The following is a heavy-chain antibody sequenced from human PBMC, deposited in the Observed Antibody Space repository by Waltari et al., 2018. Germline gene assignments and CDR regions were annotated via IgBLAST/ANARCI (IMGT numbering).Heavy chain of an antibody. Sequence: QVQLVESGGGVVQPGGSLRLSCAASGFTFSSYGMHWVRQAPGKGLEWVAFIRDDGSNKYYADSVKGRFTISRDNSKNTLYLQMNSLRAEDTAVYYCAKGGAYCGGDCYSYGAFDIWGQGTMVTVSS. CDR1: GFTFSSYG. V-gene: IGHV3-30*02. CDR3: AKGGAYCGGDCYSYGAFDI. J-gene: IGHJ3*02. CDR2: IRDDGSNK. D-gene: IGHD2-21*01.